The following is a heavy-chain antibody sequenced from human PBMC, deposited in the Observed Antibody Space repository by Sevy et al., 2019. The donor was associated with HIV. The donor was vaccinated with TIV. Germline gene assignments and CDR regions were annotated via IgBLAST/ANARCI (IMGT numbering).Heavy chain of an antibody. CDR2: ISSNGGST. CDR1: GFTFSSYA. J-gene: IGHJ6*02. Sequence: WGSLRLSCAASGFTFSSYAMHWVRQAPGKGLEYVSAISSNGGSTYYADSVKGRFTISRDNSKNTLYLQMGSLRAEDMAVYYCARTLVPAAFDYGMDVWGQGTTVTVSS. V-gene: IGHV3-64*02. D-gene: IGHD2-2*01. CDR3: ARTLVPAAFDYGMDV.